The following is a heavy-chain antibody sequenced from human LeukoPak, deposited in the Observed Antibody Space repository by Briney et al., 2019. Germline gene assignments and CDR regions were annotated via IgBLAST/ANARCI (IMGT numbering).Heavy chain of an antibody. V-gene: IGHV1-46*04. CDR1: GYTFTSYY. CDR2: INPSGGYT. Sequence: ASVNVPCKASGYTFTSYYMHWVRQAPGQGLEWMGTINPSGGYTSYAQKLQGRVTMTRDTSTSTVYMEMSSLRSEDTALYYCAREGGSSSWYDYWGQGTLVTVSS. J-gene: IGHJ4*02. D-gene: IGHD6-13*01. CDR3: AREGGSSSWYDY.